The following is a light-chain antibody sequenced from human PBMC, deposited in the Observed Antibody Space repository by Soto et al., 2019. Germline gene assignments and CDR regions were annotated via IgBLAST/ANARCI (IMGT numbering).Light chain of an antibody. J-gene: IGKJ2*01. CDR3: QQYYSYPFWT. V-gene: IGKV1-5*03. CDR2: AAS. CDR1: QNIGRY. Sequence: DIQMTQSPSTLSASIGDRVTITCRASQNIGRYLAWYQQKPGEAPKFLIYAASSLEHGVPSRFSGDRSETEFTLTISGLQPDDFATYYCQQYYSYPFWTFGQGTKLEIK.